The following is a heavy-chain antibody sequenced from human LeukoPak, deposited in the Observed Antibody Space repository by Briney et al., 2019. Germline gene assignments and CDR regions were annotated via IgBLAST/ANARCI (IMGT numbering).Heavy chain of an antibody. J-gene: IGHJ4*02. CDR2: IYSGGST. V-gene: IGHV3-53*05. D-gene: IGHD6-19*01. CDR3: AKDLGTGYSSGWYPLYFDY. Sequence: GGSLRLSCAASGFTVSSNYMSWVRQAPGKGLEWVSVIYSGGSTYYADSVKGRFTISRDNSKNTLYLQMNSLRAEDTAVYYCAKDLGTGYSSGWYPLYFDYWGQGTLVTVSS. CDR1: GFTVSSNY.